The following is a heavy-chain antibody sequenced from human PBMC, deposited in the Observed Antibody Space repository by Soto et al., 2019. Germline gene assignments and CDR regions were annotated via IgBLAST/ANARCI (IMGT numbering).Heavy chain of an antibody. J-gene: IGHJ4*02. CDR2: IRSKAYGGTT. CDR3: TRDQGYRGYSSGWRSYYFDY. Sequence: GGSLRLSCTASGFTFGDYAMSWFRQAPGKGLEWVGFIRSKAYGGTTEYAASVKGRFTISRDDSKSIAYLQMNSLKTEDTAVYYCTRDQGYRGYSSGWRSYYFDYWGQGTLVTVSS. V-gene: IGHV3-49*03. D-gene: IGHD6-19*01. CDR1: GFTFGDYA.